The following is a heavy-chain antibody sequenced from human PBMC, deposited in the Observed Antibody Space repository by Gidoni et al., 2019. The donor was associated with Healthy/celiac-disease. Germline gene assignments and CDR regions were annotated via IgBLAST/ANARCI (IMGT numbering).Heavy chain of an antibody. J-gene: IGHJ4*02. CDR3: ARGSSGWPIDY. Sequence: QVQLQESGPGLVQPSQTLSLTCTVSGCSISSGSYYWSWIRQPAGKGLAWIGRIYTSGSTNYTPSLKSRVTISVDTSKNQFSLKLSSVTAADTAVYYGARGSSGWPIDYWGQGTLVTVSS. CDR1: GCSISSGSYY. V-gene: IGHV4-61*02. D-gene: IGHD6-19*01. CDR2: IYTSGST.